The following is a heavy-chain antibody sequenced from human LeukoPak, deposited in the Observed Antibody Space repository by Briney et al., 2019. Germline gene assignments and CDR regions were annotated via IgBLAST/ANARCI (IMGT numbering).Heavy chain of an antibody. CDR2: MNPNSGNT. J-gene: IGHJ4*02. CDR3: ARGRSGGGYDQDY. CDR1: GYTFTSCD. D-gene: IGHD5-12*01. Sequence: GASVKVSCKASGYTFTSCDINWVRQATGQGLEWMGWMNPNSGNTGYAQKFQGRATITRNTSISTAYMELSSLRSEDTAVYYCARGRSGGGYDQDYWGQGTLVTVSS. V-gene: IGHV1-8*03.